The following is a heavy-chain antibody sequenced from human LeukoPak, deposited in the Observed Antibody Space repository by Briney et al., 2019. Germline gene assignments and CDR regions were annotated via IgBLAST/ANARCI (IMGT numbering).Heavy chain of an antibody. Sequence: SQTLSLTCAVYGGSFSGYYWSWIRQPPGKGLEWIGEINHSGSTNYNPSLKSRVTISVDTSKNQFSLKLSSVTAADTAVYYCARVSWHFDYWGQGTLVTVSS. CDR3: ARVSWHFDY. CDR2: INHSGST. J-gene: IGHJ4*02. D-gene: IGHD3-10*01. CDR1: GGSFSGYY. V-gene: IGHV4-34*01.